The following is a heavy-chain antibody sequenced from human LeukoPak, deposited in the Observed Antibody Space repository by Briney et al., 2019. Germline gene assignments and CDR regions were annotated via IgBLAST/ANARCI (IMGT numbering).Heavy chain of an antibody. Sequence: GSLRLSCAATGFTFSSYAMSWVRQAPGKGLEWVSAISGSGGSTYYADSVKGRFTISRDNSENTLYLQMNSLRAEDTALYYCSNGRTSSGTLQHDYWGQGTLVTVSS. V-gene: IGHV3-23*01. J-gene: IGHJ4*02. CDR2: ISGSGGST. D-gene: IGHD6-19*01. CDR3: SNGRTSSGTLQHDY. CDR1: GFTFSSYA.